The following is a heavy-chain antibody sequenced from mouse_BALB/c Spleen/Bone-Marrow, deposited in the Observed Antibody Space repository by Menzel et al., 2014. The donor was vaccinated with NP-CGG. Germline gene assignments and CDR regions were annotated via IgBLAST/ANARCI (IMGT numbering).Heavy chain of an antibody. Sequence: VKLVESGAELAKPGASVKMSCKASGYTFTTYWMHWVKQRPGQGLEWIGYINPSTGYTGYNQKFKNKATLTADSSSSTAYMQLSSLTSEDSAVYYCANWAYYFDYWGQGTALTVSS. J-gene: IGHJ2*01. CDR1: GYTFTTYW. CDR3: ANWAYYFDY. D-gene: IGHD4-1*01. CDR2: INPSTGYT. V-gene: IGHV1-7*01.